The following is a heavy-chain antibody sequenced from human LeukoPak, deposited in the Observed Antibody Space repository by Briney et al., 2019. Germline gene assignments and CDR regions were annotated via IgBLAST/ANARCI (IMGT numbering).Heavy chain of an antibody. CDR2: ISSSSGYI. V-gene: IGHV3-21*01. D-gene: IGHD2-15*01. Sequence: PGGSLRLSCAASGFTFSSYSMNWVRQAPGKGREWVSSISSSSGYIYYADSVKGRFTISRDNAKNSLYLQMNSLRAEDTAVYYCARAPGCSGGSCYGYWGQGTLVTVSS. CDR1: GFTFSSYS. CDR3: ARAPGCSGGSCYGY. J-gene: IGHJ4*02.